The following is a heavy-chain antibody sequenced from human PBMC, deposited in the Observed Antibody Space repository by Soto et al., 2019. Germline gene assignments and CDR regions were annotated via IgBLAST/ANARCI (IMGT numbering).Heavy chain of an antibody. J-gene: IGHJ3*02. D-gene: IGHD6-13*01. CDR2: IWYDGSHQ. CDR1: GFIFNTYG. CDR3: TRELSGYSTVRGTFFDM. V-gene: IGHV3-33*01. Sequence: QVQLVESGGGVVQPGRSLRLSCAASGFIFNTYGMHWVPQAPGKGLEWVAAIWYDGSHQYYVESVKGRFTISRVNSKHTLYLQMNSLRVEDTAVYYCTRELSGYSTVRGTFFDMWGQGTMVTVSS.